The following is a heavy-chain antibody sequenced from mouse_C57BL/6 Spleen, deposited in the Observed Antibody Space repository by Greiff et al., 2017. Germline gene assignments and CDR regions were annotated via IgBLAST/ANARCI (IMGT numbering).Heavy chain of an antibody. CDR2: IDPSDSYT. D-gene: IGHD2-5*01. V-gene: IGHV1-59*01. CDR1: GYTFTSYW. J-gene: IGHJ3*01. Sequence: VQLQQPGAELVRPGTSVKLSCKASGYTFTSYWMHWVKPRPGQGLEWIGVIDPSDSYTNYNQKFKGKATLTVDTSSSTAYMQLSSLTSEDSAVYYCARDYSNYPGWFAYWGQGTLVTVSA. CDR3: ARDYSNYPGWFAY.